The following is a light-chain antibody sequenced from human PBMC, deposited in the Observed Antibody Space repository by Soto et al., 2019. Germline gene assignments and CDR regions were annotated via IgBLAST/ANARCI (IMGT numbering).Light chain of an antibody. CDR1: QSVSIY. Sequence: EIVLTQSPGTLSLSPVERATLSCMASQSVSIYLAWYQQKPGQAPRLLIYDASNRATGVPARFSGSGSGTDFTLTISSLEPEDFAVYYCQHRNNRPFSFGPGTKVDIK. J-gene: IGKJ3*01. CDR2: DAS. CDR3: QHRNNRPFS. V-gene: IGKV3-11*01.